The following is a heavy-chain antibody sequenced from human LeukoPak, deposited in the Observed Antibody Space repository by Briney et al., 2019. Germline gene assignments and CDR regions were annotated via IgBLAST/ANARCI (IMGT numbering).Heavy chain of an antibody. Sequence: ASVKVSCKTSGYSFTSYGISWVRQAPGQGLEWMGWISAYNGNTNYAQKLQGRVTMTTDTSTSTAYMELRSLRSDDTAVYYCARRHYGDYYMDVWGKGTTVTVSS. D-gene: IGHD4-17*01. CDR1: GYSFTSYG. J-gene: IGHJ6*03. V-gene: IGHV1-18*01. CDR2: ISAYNGNT. CDR3: ARRHYGDYYMDV.